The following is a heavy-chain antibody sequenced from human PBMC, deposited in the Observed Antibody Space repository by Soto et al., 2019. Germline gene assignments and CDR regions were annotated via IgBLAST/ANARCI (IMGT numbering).Heavy chain of an antibody. CDR1: GYTFSGFY. CDR2: INPNSGGT. J-gene: IGHJ4*02. V-gene: IGHV1-2*02. D-gene: IGHD6-19*01. Sequence: ASVKVSCKASGYTFSGFYMHWVRQAPGQGLEWMGWINPNSGGTKSAEKFQGRVTMTRDTSISTAYMELSRLTSDDTAVYYCASAAGTGTAGLAFWGQGTQVTVSS. CDR3: ASAAGTGTAGLAF.